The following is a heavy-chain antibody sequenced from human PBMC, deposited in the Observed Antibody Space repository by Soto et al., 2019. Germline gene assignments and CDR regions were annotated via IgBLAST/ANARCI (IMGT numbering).Heavy chain of an antibody. CDR1: GLRFNNGL. V-gene: IGHV3-15*01. D-gene: IGHD3-3*01. CDR2: IKSKSDGATT. CDR3: TTGLTIFGVVIDP. J-gene: IGHJ5*02. Sequence: GGSLRLSCAASGLRFNNGLMSCVRPSLGKGLEWVGRIKSKSDGATTDYAAPVRGRFIISRDDSKNTLYLQMNSLKTEDTAVYYCTTGLTIFGVVIDPWGQGTLVTVSS.